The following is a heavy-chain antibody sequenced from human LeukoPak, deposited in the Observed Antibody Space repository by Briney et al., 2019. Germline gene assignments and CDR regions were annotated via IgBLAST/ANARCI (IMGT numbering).Heavy chain of an antibody. J-gene: IGHJ4*02. CDR1: GFDFSGYW. CDR3: VRGGRATFDA. CDR2: MNHEGSET. V-gene: IGHV3-7*01. Sequence: EGSLRLSCAVSGFDFSGYWMTWVRQAPGKGLEWVATMNHEGSETYYLHSVKGRFTISRDNAENSLYLLMNGLRPEDMALYYCVRGGRATFDAWGQGTLVTVSS. D-gene: IGHD5-12*01.